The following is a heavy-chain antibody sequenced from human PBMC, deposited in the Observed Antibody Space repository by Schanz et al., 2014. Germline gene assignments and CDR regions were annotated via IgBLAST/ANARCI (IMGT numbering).Heavy chain of an antibody. J-gene: IGHJ5*02. CDR1: GGDIGNYY. D-gene: IGHD3-3*01. Sequence: QVSLQESGPGLVRPSETLSLVCSVSGGDIGNYYWSWIRQPPGKGLEWIGYIHQSGGTNYNPSLKSRATILFDTSKNQFSRRLPSRAAADTAVYYCAKFLYDDPSWGQGTLVTVSS. CDR2: IHQSGGT. V-gene: IGHV4-59*08. CDR3: AKFLYDDPS.